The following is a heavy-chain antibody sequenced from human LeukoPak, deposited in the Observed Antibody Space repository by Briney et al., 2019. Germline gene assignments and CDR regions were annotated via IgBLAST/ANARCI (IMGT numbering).Heavy chain of an antibody. J-gene: IGHJ4*02. V-gene: IGHV1-8*03. Sequence: ASVKVSCKASGYTFTSYDINWVRQATGQGLEWMGWMNPKSGNTGYAQKFQGRVTITRNTSISTAYMELSSLRSDDTAVYYCARGRRIVGATTPFFQYWGQGTLVTVSS. CDR1: GYTFTSYD. D-gene: IGHD1-26*01. CDR2: MNPKSGNT. CDR3: ARGRRIVGATTPFFQY.